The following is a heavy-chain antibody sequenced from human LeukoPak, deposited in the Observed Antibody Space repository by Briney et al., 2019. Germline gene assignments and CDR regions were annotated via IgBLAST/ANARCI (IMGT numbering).Heavy chain of an antibody. CDR2: ISAYNGNT. CDR3: ATARITIFGVAIDY. J-gene: IGHJ4*02. D-gene: IGHD3-3*01. CDR1: GYTFTSYG. V-gene: IGHV1-18*01. Sequence: ASVKVSCKASGYTFTSYGISWVRQAPGQGLEWMGWISAYNGNTNYAQKLQGRVTMTTDTSTSTAYMELRSLRSDDTAVYYCATARITIFGVAIDYWGQGTLVTVSS.